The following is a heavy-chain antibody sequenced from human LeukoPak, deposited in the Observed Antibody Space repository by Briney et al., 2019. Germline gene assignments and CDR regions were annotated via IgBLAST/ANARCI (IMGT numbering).Heavy chain of an antibody. J-gene: IGHJ6*03. D-gene: IGHD6-13*01. CDR2: IYSGGST. CDR3: ASKAAAPFYYYYYMDV. CDR1: GFTVSSNY. V-gene: IGHV3-66*02. Sequence: GGSLRLSCAASGFTVSSNYMSWVRQAPGKGLEWVSVIYSGGSTYYADSVKGRFTISRDNSKNTLYLQMNSLRAEDTAVYYCASKAAAPFYYYYYMDVWGKGTTATVSS.